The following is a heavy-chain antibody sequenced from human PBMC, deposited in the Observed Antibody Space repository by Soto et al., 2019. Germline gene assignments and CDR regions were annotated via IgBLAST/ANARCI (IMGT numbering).Heavy chain of an antibody. CDR1: GGSISGGDFY. CDR3: ARARGPAVPADGAFDI. Sequence: TLLLPCTVSGGSISGGDFYGSWIRQPPGKGLEWIGYIYYSGSTYYNPSLKSRVTISVDTSKNQFSLKLSSVTAADTAVYYCARARGPAVPADGAFDIWGQGIMVTV. V-gene: IGHV4-30-4*01. D-gene: IGHD2-2*01. CDR2: IYYSGST. J-gene: IGHJ3*02.